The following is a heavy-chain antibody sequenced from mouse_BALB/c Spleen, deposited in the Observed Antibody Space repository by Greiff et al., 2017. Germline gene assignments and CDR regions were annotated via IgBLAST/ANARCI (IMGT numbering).Heavy chain of an antibody. CDR3: TREGASDWDDGFAY. CDR2: ISSGGSYT. Sequence: DVKLEESGGGLVKPGGSLKLSCAASGFTFSSYTMSWVRQTPEKRLEWVATISSGGSYTYYPDSVKGRFTISRDNAKNTLYLQMSSLKSEDTAMYYCTREGASDWDDGFAYWGQGTLVTVSA. J-gene: IGHJ3*01. CDR1: GFTFSSYT. V-gene: IGHV5-6-4*01. D-gene: IGHD4-1*01.